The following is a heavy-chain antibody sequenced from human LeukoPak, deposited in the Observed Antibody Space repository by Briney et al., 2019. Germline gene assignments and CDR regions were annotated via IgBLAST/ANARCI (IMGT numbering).Heavy chain of an antibody. V-gene: IGHV3-30*04. J-gene: IGHJ4*02. D-gene: IGHD1-26*01. CDR1: GFTFSSYA. CDR3: AKGGEWELQYYFDY. Sequence: PGGSLRLSCAASGFTFSSYAMHWVRQAPGKGLEWVAVISYDGSNKYYADSVKGRFTISRDNSKNTLYLQMNSLRAEDTAVYYCAKGGEWELQYYFDYWGQGTWSPSPQ. CDR2: ISYDGSNK.